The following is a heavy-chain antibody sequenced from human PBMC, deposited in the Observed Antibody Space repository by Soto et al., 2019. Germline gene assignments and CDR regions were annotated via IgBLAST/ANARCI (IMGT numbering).Heavy chain of an antibody. CDR3: AREGSSGYIDY. CDR1: GGSISSGGYY. D-gene: IGHD3-22*01. V-gene: IGHV4-31*03. CDR2: IYYSGST. J-gene: IGHJ4*02. Sequence: SETLSLTCTVSGGSISSGGYYWSWIRQHPGKGLEWIGYIYYSGSTYYNPSLKSRVTISVDTSKNQFSLKLSSVTAADTAVYYCAREGSSGYIDYWGQGTLVTVPQ.